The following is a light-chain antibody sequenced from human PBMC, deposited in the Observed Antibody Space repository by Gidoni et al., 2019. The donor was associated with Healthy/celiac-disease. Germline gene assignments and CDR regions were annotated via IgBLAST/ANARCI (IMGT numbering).Light chain of an antibody. CDR2: DAS. CDR3: QQRSNFLT. V-gene: IGKV3-11*01. CDR1: QSVSSY. J-gene: IGKJ4*01. Sequence: LSQSPATLSLSPGERATLSCRASQSVSSYLAWYQQKPGQAPRLLIYDASNRATGIPARFSGSGSGTDFTLTISSLEPEDFAVYYCQQRSNFLTFXGXTKVEIK.